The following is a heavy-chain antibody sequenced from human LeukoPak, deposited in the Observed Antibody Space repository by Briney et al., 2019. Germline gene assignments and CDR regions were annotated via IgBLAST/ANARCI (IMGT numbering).Heavy chain of an antibody. CDR1: GGSISSYY. Sequence: SETLSLTCTVSGGSISSYYWSWIRQPPGKGLEWIGSIYYSGSTYYNPSLKSRVTISVDTSKNQFSLKLSSVTAADTAVYYCARPMRDGSGSYYMGDYYYYGMDVWGQGTTVTVSS. CDR2: IYYSGST. CDR3: ARPMRDGSGSYYMGDYYYYGMDV. D-gene: IGHD3-10*01. J-gene: IGHJ6*02. V-gene: IGHV4-39*01.